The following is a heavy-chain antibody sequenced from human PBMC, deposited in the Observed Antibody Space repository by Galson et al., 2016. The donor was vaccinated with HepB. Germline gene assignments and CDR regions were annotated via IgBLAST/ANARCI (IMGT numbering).Heavy chain of an antibody. Sequence: SVKVSYKASGYTLTNYYMHWVRQAPGQGLEWLGVINPTGGSTTYAQKLQGRVSMTRDTSTSTLYMDLSSLRSEDTAIYYCARERSGYYRRDAFDIWGQGTLVTVSS. J-gene: IGHJ3*02. CDR2: INPTGGST. D-gene: IGHD3-3*01. V-gene: IGHV1-46*04. CDR3: ARERSGYYRRDAFDI. CDR1: GYTLTNYY.